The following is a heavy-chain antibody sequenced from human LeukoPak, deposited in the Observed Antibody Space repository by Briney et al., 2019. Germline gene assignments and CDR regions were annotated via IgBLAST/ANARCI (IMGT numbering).Heavy chain of an antibody. J-gene: IGHJ4*02. D-gene: IGHD3-22*01. CDR2: VSPHVNTI. Sequence: PGGSLRLSCVASGFTFTDHSMHWVRQPPGKGLEWVAVVSPHVNTIFYADSVKGRFTISRDNSKNTLYLQMNSLRAEDTAVYYCAKDYSRVYYDSSGYYDYWGQGTLVTVSS. V-gene: IGHV3-30-3*01. CDR1: GFTFTDHS. CDR3: AKDYSRVYYDSSGYYDY.